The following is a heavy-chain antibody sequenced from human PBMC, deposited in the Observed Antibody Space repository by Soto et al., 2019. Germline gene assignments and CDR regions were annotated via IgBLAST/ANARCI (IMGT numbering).Heavy chain of an antibody. J-gene: IGHJ5*02. Sequence: EVQLVESGGGLVQPGESLRLSCAASGFTFSSYWMHWVRQAPGKGLVWVSRINSDGSRTNYADSVKGRLTGSRDNAKNTQYLQMNSLRAEDTAVYYCARVLAGSWNWFDPWGQGTLVTVSS. CDR1: GFTFSSYW. CDR2: INSDGSRT. D-gene: IGHD3-3*02. CDR3: ARVLAGSWNWFDP. V-gene: IGHV3-74*01.